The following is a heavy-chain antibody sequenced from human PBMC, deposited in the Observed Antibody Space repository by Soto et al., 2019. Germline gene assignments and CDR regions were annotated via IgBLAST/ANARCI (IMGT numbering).Heavy chain of an antibody. CDR2: INHSGST. Sequence: SETLSLTCAVYGGSFSGYYWSWIRQPPGKGLEWIGEINHSGSTNYNPSLKSRVTISVDTSKNQFSLKLSSVTAADTAVYYCARANIVVVPAALGGHWFDPWGQGTLVTVSS. CDR3: ARANIVVVPAALGGHWFDP. V-gene: IGHV4-34*01. J-gene: IGHJ5*02. D-gene: IGHD2-2*01. CDR1: GGSFSGYY.